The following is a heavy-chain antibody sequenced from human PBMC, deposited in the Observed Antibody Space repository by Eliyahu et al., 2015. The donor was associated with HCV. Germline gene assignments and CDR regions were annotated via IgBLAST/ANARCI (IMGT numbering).Heavy chain of an antibody. Sequence: QLQLQESGPGLVKPSETLSLTCTVSGGSISSSSYYWGWIRQPPGKGLEWIGSIYYSGSTYYNPSLKSRVTISVDTSKNQFSLKLSSVTAADTAVYYCARHKAFGADAFDIWGQGTMVTVSS. CDR1: GGSISSSSYY. CDR2: IYYSGST. CDR3: ARHKAFGADAFDI. J-gene: IGHJ3*02. D-gene: IGHD3-3*01. V-gene: IGHV4-39*01.